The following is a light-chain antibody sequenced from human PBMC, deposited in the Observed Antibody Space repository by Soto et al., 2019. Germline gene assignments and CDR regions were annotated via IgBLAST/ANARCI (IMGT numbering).Light chain of an antibody. V-gene: IGKV3-11*01. CDR2: DAY. CDR3: QQRATWPTVT. CDR1: QSVSKH. J-gene: IGKJ1*01. Sequence: ETVLTHSRSTLSSFLGAKHNLHCRASQSVSKHVAWYPKKPGQAHRLISYDAYNRATGIPDRFSGSGSGTDFTLTISSLEHEDLAVYYCQQRATWPTVTFGQGTKVDIK.